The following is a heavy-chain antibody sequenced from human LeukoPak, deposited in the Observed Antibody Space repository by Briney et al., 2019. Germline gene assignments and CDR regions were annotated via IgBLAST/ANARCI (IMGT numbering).Heavy chain of an antibody. CDR1: GFTFDDYA. J-gene: IGHJ5*02. V-gene: IGHV3-9*01. Sequence: PGRSLRLSCAASGFTFDDYAMHWVRQAPGKGLEWVSGISWNSGSIGYADSVKGRFTISRDNAKNSVYLQMNSLRAEDTALYYCAKDSGYDFWSGYNWSDPWGQGTLVTVSS. CDR3: AKDSGYDFWSGYNWSDP. D-gene: IGHD3-3*01. CDR2: ISWNSGSI.